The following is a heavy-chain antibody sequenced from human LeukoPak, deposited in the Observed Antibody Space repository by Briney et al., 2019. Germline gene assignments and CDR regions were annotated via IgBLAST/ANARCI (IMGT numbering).Heavy chain of an antibody. CDR3: ARVDTAMKVFDY. D-gene: IGHD5-18*01. Sequence: SVKVSCKASGGTFSSYAISWVRQAPGQGLEWRGGIIPIFGTANYAQKFQGRVTITTDESTSTAYMELSSLRSEDTAVYYCARVDTAMKVFDYWGQGTLVTVSS. CDR1: GGTFSSYA. CDR2: IIPIFGTA. V-gene: IGHV1-69*05. J-gene: IGHJ4*02.